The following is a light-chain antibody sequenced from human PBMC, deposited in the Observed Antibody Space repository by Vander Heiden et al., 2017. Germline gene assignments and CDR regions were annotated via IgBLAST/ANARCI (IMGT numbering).Light chain of an antibody. Sequence: ELVLPQSPGTLSLSPGATATLSCRASQSVSSSYLAWYQQKPGQAPRLLIYGASSRATGIPDRFSGSGSGTDFTLTISRLEPEDFAVYYCQQYGSSPPITFGQGTRLEIK. J-gene: IGKJ5*01. CDR3: QQYGSSPPIT. CDR2: GAS. V-gene: IGKV3-20*01. CDR1: QSVSSSY.